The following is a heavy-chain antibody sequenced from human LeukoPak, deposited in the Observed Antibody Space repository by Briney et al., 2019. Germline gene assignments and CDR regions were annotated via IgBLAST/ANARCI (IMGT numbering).Heavy chain of an antibody. Sequence: ASVKVSCTASGYTFSAYYLHWVRQSPGQGLEWMGWINPNSGGTNYAQKFQGRVPMTRETSITTAYIDLSSLRSDDTAVYYCARRPDYGDYWGQGTPVTVPS. CDR3: ARRPDYGDY. CDR1: GYTFSAYY. J-gene: IGHJ4*02. V-gene: IGHV1-2*02. CDR2: INPNSGGT.